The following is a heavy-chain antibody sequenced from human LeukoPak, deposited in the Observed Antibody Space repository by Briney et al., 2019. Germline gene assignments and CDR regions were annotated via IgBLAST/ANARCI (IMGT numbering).Heavy chain of an antibody. D-gene: IGHD2-2*01. CDR3: ARDHRVYCSSTSCPEGY. J-gene: IGHJ4*02. V-gene: IGHV3-30-3*01. Sequence: GRSLRLSCAASGFTFSSYAMHWVRQAPRKGLGWVAVISYDGSNKYYADSVKGRFTISTDNSKNTLYLQMNSLRAEDTTVYYCARDHRVYCSSTSCPEGYWGQGTLVTVSS. CDR1: GFTFSSYA. CDR2: ISYDGSNK.